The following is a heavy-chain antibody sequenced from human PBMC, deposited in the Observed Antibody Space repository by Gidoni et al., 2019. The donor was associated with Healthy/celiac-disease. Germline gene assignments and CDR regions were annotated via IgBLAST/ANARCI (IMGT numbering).Heavy chain of an antibody. V-gene: IGHV3-30-3*01. D-gene: IGHD3-9*01. CDR2: ISYDGSNK. J-gene: IGHJ4*02. CDR3: AREGLRYFDY. CDR1: GFTFSSYA. Sequence: QVQLVEYGGGVVQPGRSLRLSCAASGFTFSSYAMHWVRQAPGKGLEWVAVISYDGSNKYYADSVKGRFTISRDNSKNTLYLQMNSLRAEDTAVYYCAREGLRYFDYWGQGTLVTVSS.